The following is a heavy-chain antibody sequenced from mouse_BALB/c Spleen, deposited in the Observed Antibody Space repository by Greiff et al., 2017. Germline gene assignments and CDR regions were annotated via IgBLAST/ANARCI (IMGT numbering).Heavy chain of an antibody. J-gene: IGHJ2*01. D-gene: IGHD2-3*01. Sequence: VQLKESGPGLVKPSQSLSLTCTVTGYSITSNYAWNWIRQFPGNKLEWMGYISYSGSTSYNPSLKSRISITRDTSKNQFFLQLNSVTTEDTATYYCARGWLLGYFDYWGQGTTLTVSS. V-gene: IGHV3-2*02. CDR3: ARGWLLGYFDY. CDR2: ISYSGST. CDR1: GYSITSNYA.